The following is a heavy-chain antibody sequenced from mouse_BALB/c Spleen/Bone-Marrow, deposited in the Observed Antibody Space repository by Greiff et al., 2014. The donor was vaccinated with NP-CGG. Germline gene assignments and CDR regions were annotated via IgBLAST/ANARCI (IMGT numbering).Heavy chain of an antibody. J-gene: IGHJ3*01. V-gene: IGHV7-3*02. CDR2: IRNNANGYTT. CDR3: TTGWFAY. D-gene: IGHD4-1*01. CDR1: GFTFTDYY. Sequence: EVQLVESGGGLVQPGGSLRLSCATSGFTFTDYYMSWVRQPPGKALEWLGFIRNNANGYTTEYSASVKGRFTISRDNSQSVLYLQMNPLRAEDSVTYYCTTGWFAYWGQGTLVTVSA.